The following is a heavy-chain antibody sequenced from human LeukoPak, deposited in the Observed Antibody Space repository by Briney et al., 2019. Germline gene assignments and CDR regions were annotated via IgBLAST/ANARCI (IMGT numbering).Heavy chain of an antibody. V-gene: IGHV3-53*01. J-gene: IGHJ4*02. CDR2: FYSGGST. Sequence: GGSLRLSCAASGFTVSSNYMSWVRQAPGKGLEWVSIFYSGGSTYYADSVKGRFTISRDTSKSTVYLQMNSLRAEDTAVYYCARAPLYYFDYWGQGTLVTVSS. CDR1: GFTVSSNY. CDR3: ARAPLYYFDY.